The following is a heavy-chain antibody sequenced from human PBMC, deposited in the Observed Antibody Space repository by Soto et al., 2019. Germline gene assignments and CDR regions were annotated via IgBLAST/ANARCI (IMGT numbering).Heavy chain of an antibody. CDR2: ISPSGGDT. D-gene: IGHD6-6*01. CDR3: AKRVEYSSSWAYFDH. Sequence: EVQLLESGGGLVQPGGSPRLSCAASGFIFSEYAMSWVRQAPGKGLEWVSAISPSGGDTYDADSVKGRFAISRDNSKNTVSLQMNSLRAGDTAVYYCAKRVEYSSSWAYFDHWGRGTLVIVSS. CDR1: GFIFSEYA. V-gene: IGHV3-23*01. J-gene: IGHJ4*02.